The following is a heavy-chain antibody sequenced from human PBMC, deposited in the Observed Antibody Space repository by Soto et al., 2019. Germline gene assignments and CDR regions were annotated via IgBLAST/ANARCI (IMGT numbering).Heavy chain of an antibody. J-gene: IGHJ4*02. D-gene: IGHD3-10*01. CDR2: ITNTGGDT. CDR1: GFTFSSNA. Sequence: GGSLRLSCAASGFTFSSNAMSWVRQAPGKGLEWVSVITNTGGDTVYADSVKGRFTMSRDNSKNILYLQMNSLRAEDTAIYYCARASGESYPGSRVFDSWGQGTRVTVSS. CDR3: ARASGESYPGSRVFDS. V-gene: IGHV3-23*01.